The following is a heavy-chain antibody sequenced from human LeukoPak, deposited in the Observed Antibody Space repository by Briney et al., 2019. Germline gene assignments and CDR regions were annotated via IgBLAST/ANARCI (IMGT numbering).Heavy chain of an antibody. CDR3: AREKGYCSSTSCSTHKRSYYYYYMDV. CDR1: GDSISSYY. V-gene: IGHV4-59*01. Sequence: PSETLSLTCTVSGDSISSYYWSWLRQPPGKRLEWIGYVSNIETTNYNPSLKSRVTISVDTSKNQFSLRLNSVTAANTAVYYCAREKGYCSSTSCSTHKRSYYYYYMDVWGKGTTVTISS. D-gene: IGHD2-2*01. CDR2: VSNIETT. J-gene: IGHJ6*03.